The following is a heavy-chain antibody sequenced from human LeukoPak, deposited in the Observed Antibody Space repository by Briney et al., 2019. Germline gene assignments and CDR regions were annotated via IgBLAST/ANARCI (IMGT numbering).Heavy chain of an antibody. J-gene: IGHJ4*02. Sequence: PGGSLRLSCAASGFTFSSYGMDWVRQAQGKGLEGVAVIWYDGSNKYYADSVKGRFTISRDNSKNTLYLQMNSLRAEDTAVYYCARDPRVWGSYVLYYFDYWGQGTLVTVSS. CDR2: IWYDGSNK. CDR1: GFTFSSYG. V-gene: IGHV3-33*01. D-gene: IGHD3-16*01. CDR3: ARDPRVWGSYVLYYFDY.